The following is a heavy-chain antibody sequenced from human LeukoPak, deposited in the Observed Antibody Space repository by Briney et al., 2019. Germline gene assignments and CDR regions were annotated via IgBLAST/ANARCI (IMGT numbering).Heavy chain of an antibody. D-gene: IGHD3-3*01. CDR3: ASALRITIFGVVIGAWFDP. J-gene: IGHJ5*02. V-gene: IGHV1-8*02. CDR2: MNPNSGNT. Sequence: ASVKVSCKASGYPFTSYDINWVRQATGQGLEWMGWMNPNSGNTGYAQKFQGRVTMTRNTSISTAYMELSSLRSEDTAVYYCASALRITIFGVVIGAWFDPWGQGTLVTVSS. CDR1: GYPFTSYD.